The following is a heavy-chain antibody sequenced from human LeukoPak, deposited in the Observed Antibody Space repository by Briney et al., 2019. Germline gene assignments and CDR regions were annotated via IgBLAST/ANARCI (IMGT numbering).Heavy chain of an antibody. CDR2: ISAYNATT. D-gene: IGHD3-16*01. CDR1: VYTFIKYG. V-gene: IGHV1-18*01. Sequence: ASVKVSCKASVYTFIKYGISWVRQAPGQGLEWMGWISAYNATTKYEQNFQGRVTMTTDTSTSTAYLELRSLRSDDTAVYYCARVDYYDSATYLMDWFDPWGQGTLVTVSS. CDR3: ARVDYYDSATYLMDWFDP. J-gene: IGHJ5*02.